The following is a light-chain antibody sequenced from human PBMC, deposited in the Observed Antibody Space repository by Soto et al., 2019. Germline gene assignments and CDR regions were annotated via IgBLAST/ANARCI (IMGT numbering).Light chain of an antibody. CDR1: SSDVGGYNY. V-gene: IGLV2-14*01. Sequence: QSALTQPASVSGSPGQSITISCTGSSSDVGGYNYVSWYQQHPGKAPKLMIYEVSNRPSGVSNRFSGSKSGNTASLTISGLQAEDEADYYCSSYTSSSTLWVFGTRTKLTVL. CDR3: SSYTSSSTLWV. J-gene: IGLJ1*01. CDR2: EVS.